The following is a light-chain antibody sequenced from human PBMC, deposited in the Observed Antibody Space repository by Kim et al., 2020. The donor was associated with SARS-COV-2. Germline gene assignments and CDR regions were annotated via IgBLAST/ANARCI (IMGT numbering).Light chain of an antibody. J-gene: IGKJ5*01. CDR1: QSVGSY. CDR2: DAS. V-gene: IGKV3-11*01. CDR3: QQRSNWVT. Sequence: EIVLTQSPATLSLSPGERATLSCRASQSVGSYLAWYQQKPDQAPRLLIYDASNRATGIPARFSGSGSGTDFTLTISSLEPEDFAVYYCQQRSNWVTFGQGTRLEIK.